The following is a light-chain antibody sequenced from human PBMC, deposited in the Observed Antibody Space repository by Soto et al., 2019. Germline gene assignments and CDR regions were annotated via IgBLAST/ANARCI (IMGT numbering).Light chain of an antibody. CDR2: GVF. J-gene: IGLJ2*01. CDR1: SNDVGSYDY. V-gene: IGLV2-8*01. CDR3: SSYAGTNYVV. Sequence: QSALTQPPSASGSPGQSVSISCTGTSNDVGSYDYVSWYQQHPGKAPKLMIYGVFKRPSGVPDRFSGSKSGNTASLTVSGLQAEDEADYYCSSYAGTNYVVFGGGTKVTVL.